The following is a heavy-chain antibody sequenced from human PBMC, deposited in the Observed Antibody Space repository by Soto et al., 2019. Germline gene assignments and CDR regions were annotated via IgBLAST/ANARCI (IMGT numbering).Heavy chain of an antibody. CDR1: GYTFTSYA. Sequence: QVQLVQSGAEVKKPGASVKVSCKASGYTFTSYAMHWVRQAPGQRLEWMGWINAGNGNTKYSQKFQGRVTITRDTSASTAYMELRSLRSEDTAVYYCARDPYSGYPYYMDVWGKGTTVTVSS. CDR3: ARDPYSGYPYYMDV. V-gene: IGHV1-3*01. J-gene: IGHJ6*03. D-gene: IGHD5-12*01. CDR2: INAGNGNT.